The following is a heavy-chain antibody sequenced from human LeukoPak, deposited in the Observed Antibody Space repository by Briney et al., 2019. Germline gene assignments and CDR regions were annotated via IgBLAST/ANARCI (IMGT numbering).Heavy chain of an antibody. Sequence: ASVKVSCKASGGTFSSYAISWVRQAPGQGLEWMGGIIPIFGTANYAQKFQGRVTITADESTSTAYMELSSLRSEDTAVYYCATDPPRNIVGATPRAFDIWGQGTMVTVSS. J-gene: IGHJ3*02. V-gene: IGHV1-69*13. CDR3: ATDPPRNIVGATPRAFDI. D-gene: IGHD1-26*01. CDR1: GGTFSSYA. CDR2: IIPIFGTA.